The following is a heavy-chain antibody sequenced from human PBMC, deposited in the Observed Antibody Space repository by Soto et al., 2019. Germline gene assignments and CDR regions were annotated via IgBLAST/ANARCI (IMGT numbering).Heavy chain of an antibody. CDR3: ATDFCSSTSCSVYFDY. D-gene: IGHD2-2*01. V-gene: IGHV1-2*02. J-gene: IGHJ4*02. CDR2: INPNSGGT. Sequence: ASVKVSCKASGYTFTGYYMHWVRQAPGQGLEWMGWINPNSGGTNYAQKLQGRVTMTRDTSISTAYMELSRLRSDDTAVYYCATDFCSSTSCSVYFDYWAREPWSPSPQ. CDR1: GYTFTGYY.